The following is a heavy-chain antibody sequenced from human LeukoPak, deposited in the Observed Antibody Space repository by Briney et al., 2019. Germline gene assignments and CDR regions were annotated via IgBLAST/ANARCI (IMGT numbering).Heavy chain of an antibody. CDR2: INPNSGGT. CDR3: ARDGYGGNSFDY. Sequence: GASVKVSCKASGYTFTGYYMHWVRQAPGQELEWMGRINPNSGGTNYAQKFQGRVAMARDTSINTAFMELSRLNSDDTAVYFCARDGYGGNSFDYWGQGTLVTVSS. J-gene: IGHJ4*02. D-gene: IGHD4-23*01. V-gene: IGHV1-2*06. CDR1: GYTFTGYY.